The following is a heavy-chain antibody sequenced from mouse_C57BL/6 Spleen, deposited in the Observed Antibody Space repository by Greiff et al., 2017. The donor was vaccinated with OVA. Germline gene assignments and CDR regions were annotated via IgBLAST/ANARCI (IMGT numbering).Heavy chain of an antibody. CDR2: ISSGGSYT. CDR1: GFTFSSYG. V-gene: IGHV5-6*01. CDR3: ARHFTTVVFDY. J-gene: IGHJ2*01. Sequence: EVHLVESGGDLVKPGGSLKLSCAASGFTFSSYGMSWVRQTPDKRLEWVATISSGGSYTYYPDSVKGRFTISRDNAKNTLYLQMSSLKSEDTAMYYCARHFTTVVFDYWGQGTTLTVSS. D-gene: IGHD1-1*01.